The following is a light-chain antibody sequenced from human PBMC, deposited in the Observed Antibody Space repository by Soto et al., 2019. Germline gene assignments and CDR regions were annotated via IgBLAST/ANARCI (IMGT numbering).Light chain of an antibody. J-gene: IGKJ1*01. CDR1: QGISSA. V-gene: IGKV1D-13*01. CDR2: DAS. CDR3: QQYNNWPWT. Sequence: AIQLTQSPSSLSASVGDRVTITCRASQGISSALAWYQQKPGKAPKLLIYDASSLESGVPSRFSGSGSGTDFTLTISSLQSEDFAVYYCQQYNNWPWTFGQGTKVDIK.